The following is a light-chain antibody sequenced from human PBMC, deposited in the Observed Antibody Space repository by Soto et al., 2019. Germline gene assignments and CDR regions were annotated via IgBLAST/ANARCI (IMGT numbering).Light chain of an antibody. CDR3: QQSYSTPIT. CDR1: QSISSY. Sequence: DIKMTQSPSSLSATVGDRVTITCRASQSISSYLNWYQQKPGKAPKLLIYAASSLQSGVPSRFSGSGSGTDFTLTISSLQPEDFATYYCQQSYSTPITLGQGTLLEIK. CDR2: AAS. V-gene: IGKV1-39*01. J-gene: IGKJ5*01.